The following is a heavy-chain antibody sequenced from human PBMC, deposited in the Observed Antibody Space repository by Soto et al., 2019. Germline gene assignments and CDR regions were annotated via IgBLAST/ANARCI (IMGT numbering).Heavy chain of an antibody. CDR2: IYPGDSDT. D-gene: IGHD6-6*01. CDR3: ARLVSSSTAPFDY. Sequence: GESLKISCKGSGYSFTSYWIGWVRQMPGKGLEWMGIIYPGDSDTRYGPSFQGQVTISADKSISTAYLQWISLKSSDTAMYYCARLVSSSTAPFDYWGQGTLVT. J-gene: IGHJ4*02. V-gene: IGHV5-51*01. CDR1: GYSFTSYW.